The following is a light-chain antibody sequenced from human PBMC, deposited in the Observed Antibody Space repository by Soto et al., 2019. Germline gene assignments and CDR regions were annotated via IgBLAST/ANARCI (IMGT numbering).Light chain of an antibody. CDR3: SSYARSSPVV. CDR2: DVS. Sequence: QSALTQHASVSGSPGQSITISCTGTSSDVGGYNYVSWYQQHPGKAPKLMIFDVSDRPSGVSDRFSGSKSGNTASLTISGLQAEDEADYYCSSYARSSPVVFGGGTKLTVL. CDR1: SSDVGGYNY. J-gene: IGLJ2*01. V-gene: IGLV2-14*01.